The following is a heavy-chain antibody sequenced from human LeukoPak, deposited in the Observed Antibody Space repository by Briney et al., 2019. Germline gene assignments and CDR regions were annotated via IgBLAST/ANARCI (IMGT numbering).Heavy chain of an antibody. Sequence: SETPSLTCTVSGYSISSGYYWGWIRQPPGKGLEWIGSIYHSGSTYYNPSLKSRVTISVDTSKNQFSLKLSSVTAADTAVYYCAREFDNYDSSGYFDYWGQGTLVTVSS. CDR3: AREFDNYDSSGYFDY. J-gene: IGHJ4*02. D-gene: IGHD3-22*01. CDR2: IYHSGST. CDR1: GYSISSGYY. V-gene: IGHV4-38-2*02.